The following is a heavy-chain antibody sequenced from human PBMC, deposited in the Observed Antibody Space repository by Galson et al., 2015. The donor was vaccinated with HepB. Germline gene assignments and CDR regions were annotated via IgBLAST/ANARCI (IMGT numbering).Heavy chain of an antibody. Sequence: SVKVSCKASGYTFTSYDINWVRQATGQGLEWMGWMNPNSGNTGYAQKFQGRVTMTRNTSISTAYMELSSLRSEDTAVYYCARSKGAHDYGDFWGFAMWGDDAFDIWGQGTMVTVSS. V-gene: IGHV1-8*01. CDR3: ARSKGAHDYGDFWGFAMWGDDAFDI. CDR1: GYTFTSYD. CDR2: MNPNSGNT. J-gene: IGHJ3*02. D-gene: IGHD4-17*01.